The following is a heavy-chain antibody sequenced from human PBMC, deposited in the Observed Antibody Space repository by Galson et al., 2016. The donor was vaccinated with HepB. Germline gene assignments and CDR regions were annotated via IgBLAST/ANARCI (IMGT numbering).Heavy chain of an antibody. CDR2: INGGGYNT. D-gene: IGHD5-18*01. V-gene: IGHV3-23*01. CDR3: AKGSAMQDY. Sequence: SLRLSCATSGFMFSDYWVTWVRQAPGKGLEWVSAINGGGYNTYYADSVKGRFTISRDNSKNTFYLQMSSLGVEDTAVYFCAKGSAMQDYWGQGTLVTVSS. CDR1: GFMFSDYW. J-gene: IGHJ4*02.